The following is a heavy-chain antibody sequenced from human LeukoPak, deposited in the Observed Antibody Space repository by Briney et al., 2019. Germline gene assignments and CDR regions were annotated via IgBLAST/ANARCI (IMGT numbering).Heavy chain of an antibody. Sequence: GESPKISCKGSGYSFTSYWIGWVRQMPGKGLEWMGIIYPGDSDTRYSPSYQGQVTLSPDKSISTAYLQWSSLKASDTAMYYCARRGTAPHVRYFDLWGRGTLVTVSS. D-gene: IGHD3-16*01. J-gene: IGHJ2*01. CDR2: IYPGDSDT. CDR1: GYSFTSYW. V-gene: IGHV5-51*01. CDR3: ARRGTAPHVRYFDL.